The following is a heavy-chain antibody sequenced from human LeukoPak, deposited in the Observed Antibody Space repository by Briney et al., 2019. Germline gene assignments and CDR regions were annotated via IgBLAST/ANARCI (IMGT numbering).Heavy chain of an antibody. V-gene: IGHV4-59*01. J-gene: IGHJ2*01. D-gene: IGHD5-18*01. CDR1: GDSISSYY. CDR2: IYYSGST. Sequence: SETLSLTCTVSGDSISSYYWSWIRQPPGKGLEWIGYIYYSGSTNYNPSLKSRVTISVDTSKNQFSLKLSSVTAADTAVYYCARANTAMAPRYFDLWGRGTLVTVSS. CDR3: ARANTAMAPRYFDL.